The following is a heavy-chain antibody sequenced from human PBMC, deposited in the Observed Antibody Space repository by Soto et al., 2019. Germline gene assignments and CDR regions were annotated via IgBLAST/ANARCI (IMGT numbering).Heavy chain of an antibody. CDR3: APAPAGLDV. J-gene: IGHJ6*02. V-gene: IGHV3-48*03. CDR1: GFTFSSYE. Sequence: PVGSLRLSCAASGFTFSSYEMNWVRQAPGKGLEWVSYISSSGTTIYYADSVKGRFTISRDNAKNSLFLQMNSLRAEDTAVYYCAPAPAGLDVWGHGTTVTVSS. D-gene: IGHD6-25*01. CDR2: ISSSGTTI.